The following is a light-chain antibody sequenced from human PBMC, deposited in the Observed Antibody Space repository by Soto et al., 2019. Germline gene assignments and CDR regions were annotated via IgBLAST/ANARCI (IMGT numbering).Light chain of an antibody. CDR3: QQRSNLPLT. CDR2: DAS. CDR1: QSVSSH. V-gene: IGKV3-11*01. J-gene: IGKJ4*01. Sequence: EIVLTQSPATLSLSPGERATLSCRASQSVSSHLAWYQQKPGQAPRLLIYDASNRATDIPARFSGSGSGTDFTLTISSLEPEDFAVYYCQQRSNLPLTFGGGTKVEIK.